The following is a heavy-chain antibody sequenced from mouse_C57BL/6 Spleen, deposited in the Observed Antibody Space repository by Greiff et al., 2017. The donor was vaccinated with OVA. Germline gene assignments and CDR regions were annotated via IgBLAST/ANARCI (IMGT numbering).Heavy chain of an antibody. CDR3: TTRAIYYGNYGDY. Sequence: VQLKQSGAELVRPGASVKLSCTASGFNIKDDYMHWVKQRPEQGLEWIGWIDPENGDTEYASKFQGKATITADTSSNTAYLQLSSLTSEDTAVYYCTTRAIYYGNYGDYWGQGTTLTVSS. V-gene: IGHV14-4*01. CDR2: IDPENGDT. D-gene: IGHD2-1*01. CDR1: GFNIKDDY. J-gene: IGHJ2*01.